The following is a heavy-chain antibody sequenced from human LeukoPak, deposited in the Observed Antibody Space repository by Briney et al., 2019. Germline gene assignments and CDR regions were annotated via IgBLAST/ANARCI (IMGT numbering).Heavy chain of an antibody. D-gene: IGHD3-3*01. CDR3: ARDISKNDDFWSGYYPHPFDY. V-gene: IGHV4-39*07. J-gene: IGHJ4*02. CDR2: IYYSGST. CDR1: GGSISSSSYY. Sequence: SETLSLTCTVSGGSISSSSYYWGWIRQPPGKGLEWIGSIYYSGSTYYNPSLKSRVTISVDTSKNQFSLKLSSVTAADTAVYYCARDISKNDDFWSGYYPHPFDYWGQGTLVTVSS.